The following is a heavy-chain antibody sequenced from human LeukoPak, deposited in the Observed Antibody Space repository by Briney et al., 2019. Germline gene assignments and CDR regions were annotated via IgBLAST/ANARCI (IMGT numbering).Heavy chain of an antibody. CDR1: GFTFSSYG. CDR3: ARVAKLMAYYYGMDV. CDR2: IWYDGSNK. Sequence: PGGSLRLSCAASGFTFSSYGMHWVRQAPGKGLEWVADIWYDGSNKYYADSVKGRFTISRDNSKNTLYLQMSSLRAEDTAVYYCARVAKLMAYYYGMDVWGQGTTVTVSS. J-gene: IGHJ6*02. D-gene: IGHD2-8*01. V-gene: IGHV3-33*01.